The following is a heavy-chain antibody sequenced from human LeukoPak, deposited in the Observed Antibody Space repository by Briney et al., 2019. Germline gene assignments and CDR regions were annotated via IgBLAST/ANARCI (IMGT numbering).Heavy chain of an antibody. V-gene: IGHV3-74*01. CDR1: GFTFSSYW. CDR3: TRANAVVVAATPFAY. CDR2: INGDGRGT. D-gene: IGHD2-15*01. J-gene: IGHJ4*02. Sequence: PGGSLRLSCAASGFTFSSYWMHWVRQAPGKGLVLVSRINGDGRGTTHADSVKGRFIISRDNAKNTLYLQMNSLRAEDTAVYYCTRANAVVVAATPFAYWGQGGLVTVSS.